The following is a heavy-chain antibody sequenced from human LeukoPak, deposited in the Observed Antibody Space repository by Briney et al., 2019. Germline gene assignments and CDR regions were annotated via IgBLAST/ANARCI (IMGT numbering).Heavy chain of an antibody. CDR2: ISNLGRAI. Sequence: GGSLRLSCAASGFNLTSYSMNWVRQAPGNGPEWIAYISNLGRAIYYGDSVKGRFTISRDTAENSVALHMTSLRTEDTAIYYCVRGGYTYGLDFWGQGTLVTVSS. CDR3: VRGGYTYGLDF. V-gene: IGHV3-48*04. J-gene: IGHJ4*02. CDR1: GFNLTSYS. D-gene: IGHD5-18*01.